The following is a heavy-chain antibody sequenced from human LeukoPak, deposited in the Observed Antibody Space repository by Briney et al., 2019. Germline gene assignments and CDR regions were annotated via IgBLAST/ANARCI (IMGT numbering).Heavy chain of an antibody. D-gene: IGHD3-3*01. CDR1: GFTFSSYG. J-gene: IGHJ6*02. CDR2: ISYDGSNK. Sequence: GGPLRLSCAASGFTFSSYGMHWVRQAPGKGLEWVAVISYDGSNKYYADSVKGRFTISRDNSKNTLYLQMNSLRAEDTAVYYCAKDLPRFWSGGFYYYYGMDVWGQGTTVTVSS. V-gene: IGHV3-30*18. CDR3: AKDLPRFWSGGFYYYYGMDV.